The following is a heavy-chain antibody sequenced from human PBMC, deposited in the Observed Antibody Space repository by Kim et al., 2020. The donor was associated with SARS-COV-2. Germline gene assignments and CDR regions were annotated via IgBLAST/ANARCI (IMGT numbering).Heavy chain of an antibody. CDR1: DYTFTSYG. D-gene: IGHD5-18*01. Sequence: ASVKVSCKASDYTFTSYGISWVRQAPGQGLEWVGWIGAYNGNTNYAQKLQGRVTMTTDTSTSTAYMELRSLRSDDTAVYYCARDGQYSYGLYYFDYWGQGTLVTVSS. J-gene: IGHJ4*02. V-gene: IGHV1-18*01. CDR2: IGAYNGNT. CDR3: ARDGQYSYGLYYFDY.